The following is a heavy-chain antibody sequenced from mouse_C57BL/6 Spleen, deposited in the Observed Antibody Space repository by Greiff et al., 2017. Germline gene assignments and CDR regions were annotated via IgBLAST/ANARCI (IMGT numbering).Heavy chain of an antibody. V-gene: IGHV1-50*01. CDR3: AREAPLGPSSPYYGSSGDY. J-gene: IGHJ2*01. CDR1: GYTFTSYW. Sequence: QVQLQQPGAELVKPGASVKLSCKASGYTFTSYWMQWVKQRPGQGLEWIGEIDPSDSYPNYNQKFKGKATLTVDTSSSTAYMQLSSLTSEDSAVYYCAREAPLGPSSPYYGSSGDYWGQGTTLTVSS. D-gene: IGHD1-1*01. CDR2: IDPSDSYP.